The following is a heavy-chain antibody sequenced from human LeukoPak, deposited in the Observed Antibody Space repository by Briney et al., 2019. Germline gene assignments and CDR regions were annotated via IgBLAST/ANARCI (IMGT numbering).Heavy chain of an antibody. V-gene: IGHV1-2*02. J-gene: IGHJ5*02. Sequence: GASVKVSXKASGYTFTGYYMHWVRQAPGQGLEWMGWINPNSGGTNYAQKFQGRVTMTRDTSISTAYMELSRLRSDDTAVYYCARGQVGQDIVVVPSTPWGQGTLVTVSS. D-gene: IGHD2-2*01. CDR3: ARGQVGQDIVVVPSTP. CDR2: INPNSGGT. CDR1: GYTFTGYY.